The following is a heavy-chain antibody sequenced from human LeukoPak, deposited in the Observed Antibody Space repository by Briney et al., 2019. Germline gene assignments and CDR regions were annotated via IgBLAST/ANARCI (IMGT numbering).Heavy chain of an antibody. D-gene: IGHD6-13*01. J-gene: IGHJ5*02. CDR3: ARDHSSSWQLNWFDP. Sequence: SQTLSLTCAISGDSVSSNSAAWTWIRQSPSRGLEWLGRPYYRSKWYNDYAVSVKSRITINPDTSKNQFSLQLNSVTPGDTAVYYCARDHSSSWQLNWFDPWGQGTLVTVSS. CDR2: PYYRSKWYN. CDR1: GDSVSSNSAA. V-gene: IGHV6-1*01.